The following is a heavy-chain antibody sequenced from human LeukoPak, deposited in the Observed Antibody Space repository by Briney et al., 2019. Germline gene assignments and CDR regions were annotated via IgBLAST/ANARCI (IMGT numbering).Heavy chain of an antibody. Sequence: SETLSLICTVSGGSISSYYWSWIRQPPGKGLEWIGYIYYSGSTNYNPSLKSRVTISVDTSKNQFSLKLSSVTAADTAVYYCARRDGYSHFDYWGQGTLVTVSS. V-gene: IGHV4-59*08. J-gene: IGHJ4*02. CDR3: ARRDGYSHFDY. CDR2: IYYSGST. CDR1: GGSISSYY. D-gene: IGHD5-24*01.